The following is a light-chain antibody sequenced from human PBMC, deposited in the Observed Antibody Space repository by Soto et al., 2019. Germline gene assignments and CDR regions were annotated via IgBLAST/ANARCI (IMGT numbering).Light chain of an antibody. CDR1: SSNIGAGYD. V-gene: IGLV1-40*01. CDR3: QSYDSSLRGRV. J-gene: IGLJ1*01. Sequence: QSVLTQAPSVSGAPGQRVTISCTGSSSNIGAGYDVHWYQQLPGTAPKLLIYGNSNRPSGVPDRFSGSKSGTSASLAITGLQAEDEADYYCQSYDSSLRGRVFGTGTKVTVL. CDR2: GNS.